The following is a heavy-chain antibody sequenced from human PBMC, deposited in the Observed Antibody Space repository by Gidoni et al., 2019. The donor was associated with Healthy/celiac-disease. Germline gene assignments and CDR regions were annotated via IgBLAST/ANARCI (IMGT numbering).Heavy chain of an antibody. CDR1: GFSLSTSGMR. D-gene: IGHD6-19*01. CDR3: GRIPDGQWLVDY. V-gene: IGHV2-70*13. J-gene: IGHJ4*02. CDR2: IDWDDDK. Sequence: QVTLRESGPALVKPTQTLTLTCTFSGFSLSTSGMRVSWIRQPPGKALEWLALIDWDDDKSYSTSLKTRLTISKDTSKNQVVLTMTNMDPVDTATYYCGRIPDGQWLVDYWGQGTLVTVSS.